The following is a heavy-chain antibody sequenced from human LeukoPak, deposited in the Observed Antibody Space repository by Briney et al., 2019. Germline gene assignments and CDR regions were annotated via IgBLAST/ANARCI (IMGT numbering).Heavy chain of an antibody. CDR1: GSTFSSYE. J-gene: IGHJ1*01. CDR2: ISGSGSTI. V-gene: IGHV3-48*03. D-gene: IGHD6-19*01. Sequence: GGSLRLSCAASGSTFSSYEMNWVRQAPGKGLEWVSYISGSGSTIYYADSVKGRFTISRDNSKNTLYLQMNSLRAEDTAVYYCARDGTGSNSGWYIHWGQDDLDPVSS. CDR3: ARDGTGSNSGWYIH.